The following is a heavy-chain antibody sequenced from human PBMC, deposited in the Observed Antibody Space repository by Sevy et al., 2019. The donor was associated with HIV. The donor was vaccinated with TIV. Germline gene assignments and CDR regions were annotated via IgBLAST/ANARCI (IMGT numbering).Heavy chain of an antibody. CDR1: GFTFSTYS. Sequence: GGSLRLSCAASGFTFSTYSMNWVRQAPGKGLEWVSSISNDYYYIYYADSVKGRFTISSDNAKNSLYLQMNNLRAEDTAVYYWARATGTEAFDAFDFWGQGTRVTVSS. CDR2: ISNDYYYI. CDR3: ARATGTEAFDAFDF. D-gene: IGHD1-1*01. V-gene: IGHV3-21*01. J-gene: IGHJ3*01.